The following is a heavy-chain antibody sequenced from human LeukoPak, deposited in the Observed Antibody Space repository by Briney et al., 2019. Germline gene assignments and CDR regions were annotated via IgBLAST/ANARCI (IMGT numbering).Heavy chain of an antibody. V-gene: IGHV3-74*01. J-gene: IGHJ4*02. CDR2: INSDGSST. D-gene: IGHD6-13*01. Sequence: GGSLRLSCAASGFTFSSYWMHWVRQAPGKGLVWVSRINSDGSSTNYADSVKSRFTISRDNAKNTLYLQMNSLRAEDTAVYYCASRAGYAGSWSAFDYWGQGTLVTVSS. CDR3: ASRAGYAGSWSAFDY. CDR1: GFTFSSYW.